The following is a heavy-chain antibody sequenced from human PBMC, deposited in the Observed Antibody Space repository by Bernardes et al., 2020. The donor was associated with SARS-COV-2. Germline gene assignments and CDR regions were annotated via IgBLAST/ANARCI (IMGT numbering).Heavy chain of an antibody. D-gene: IGHD1-26*01. CDR1: GFTFSSHN. V-gene: IGHV3-48*01. CDR2: ITGSSRTV. Sequence: GGSLRLSCVASGFTFSSHNMNWVRQAPGKGLEWVSSITGSSRTVYYADSVRGRFTISRDNAKNSLYLQMNSLRAEDTAVYYCAKEVGMRLGGSWGQGTLVTVSS. CDR3: AKEVGMRLGGS. J-gene: IGHJ5*02.